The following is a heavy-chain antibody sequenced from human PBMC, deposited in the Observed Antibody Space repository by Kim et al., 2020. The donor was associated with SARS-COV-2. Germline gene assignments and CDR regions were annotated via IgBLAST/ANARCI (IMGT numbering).Heavy chain of an antibody. V-gene: IGHV3-30*01. J-gene: IGHJ4*02. Sequence: FTISRDNSKNTLYLQMNSLRAEDTAVYYCARDVSRDSSGYYYAGSWVFDYWGQGTLVTVSS. CDR3: ARDVSRDSSGYYYAGSWVFDY. D-gene: IGHD3-22*01.